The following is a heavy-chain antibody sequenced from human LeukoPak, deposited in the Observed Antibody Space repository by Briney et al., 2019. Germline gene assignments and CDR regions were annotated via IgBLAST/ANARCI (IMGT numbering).Heavy chain of an antibody. CDR1: GFTFDDYG. V-gene: IGHV3-20*04. CDR3: ARASKDFWSGYSVDY. J-gene: IGHJ4*02. D-gene: IGHD3-3*01. CDR2: INWNGGST. Sequence: GGSLRLSCAASGFTFDDYGMSWFRQAPGKGLEWVSGINWNGGSTGYADSVKGRFTISRDNAKNSLYLQMNSLRAEDTALYYCARASKDFWSGYSVDYWGQGTLVTVSS.